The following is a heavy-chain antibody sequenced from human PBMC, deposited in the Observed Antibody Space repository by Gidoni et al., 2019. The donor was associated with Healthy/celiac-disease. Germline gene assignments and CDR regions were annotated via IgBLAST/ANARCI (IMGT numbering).Heavy chain of an antibody. CDR1: GYSISSGYY. CDR3: ARDATVETTNPSYFDY. D-gene: IGHD4-17*01. V-gene: IGHV4-38-2*02. Sequence: QVQLQESGPGLVKPSETLSLTCAVSGYSISSGYYWGWIRQPPGKGLEWIGSIYHSGSTYYNPSLKSRVTISVDTSKNQFSLKLSSVTAADTAVYYCARDATVETTNPSYFDYWGQGTLVTVSS. J-gene: IGHJ4*02. CDR2: IYHSGST.